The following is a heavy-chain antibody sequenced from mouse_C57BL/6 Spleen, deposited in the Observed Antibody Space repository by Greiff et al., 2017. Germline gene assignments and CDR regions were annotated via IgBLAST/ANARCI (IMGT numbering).Heavy chain of an antibody. V-gene: IGHV1-55*01. D-gene: IGHD1-1*01. CDR1: GYTFTSYW. CDR3: ARGGYCSNWYFDV. Sequence: QVQLQQPGAELVKPGASVKMSCKASGYTFTSYWITWVKQRPGQGLEWIGDIYPGSGSTTYNEKFKSKATLTVDTSSSTAYMQLRSLTSEDSAVYYCARGGYCSNWYFDVWGTGTTVTVSS. J-gene: IGHJ1*03. CDR2: IYPGSGST.